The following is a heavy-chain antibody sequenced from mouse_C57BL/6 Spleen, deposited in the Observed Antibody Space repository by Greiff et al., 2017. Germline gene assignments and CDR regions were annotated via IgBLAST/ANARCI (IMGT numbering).Heavy chain of an antibody. V-gene: IGHV1-26*01. CDR1: GYTFTDYY. Sequence: EVQLQQSGPELVKPGASVKISCKASGYTFTDYYMNWVKQSHGKSLEWIGDINPNNGGTSYNQKFKGKATLTVDKSSSTAYMELRSLTSEDSAVYYCATIYYGNPMDYWGQGTSVTVSS. CDR3: ATIYYGNPMDY. J-gene: IGHJ4*01. CDR2: INPNNGGT. D-gene: IGHD2-1*01.